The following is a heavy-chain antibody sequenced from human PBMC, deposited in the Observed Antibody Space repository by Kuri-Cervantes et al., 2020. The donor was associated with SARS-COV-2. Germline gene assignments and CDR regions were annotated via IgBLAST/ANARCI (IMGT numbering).Heavy chain of an antibody. D-gene: IGHD6-19*01. Sequence: SETLSLTCTVSGGSISSSSYYWGWIRQPPGEGLEWIGSIYYSGSTYYNPSLKSRVTISVDTSKNQFSLKLSSVTAADTAVYYCARDTARGSGWYKEDYWGQGTLVTVSS. CDR3: ARDTARGSGWYKEDY. CDR1: GGSISSSSYY. J-gene: IGHJ4*02. CDR2: IYYSGST. V-gene: IGHV4-39*07.